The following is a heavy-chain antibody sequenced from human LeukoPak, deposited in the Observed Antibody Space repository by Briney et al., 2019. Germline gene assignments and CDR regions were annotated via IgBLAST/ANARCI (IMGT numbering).Heavy chain of an antibody. J-gene: IGHJ4*02. V-gene: IGHV3-30*02. CDR2: IRYEGTNK. Sequence: GGSRRLSCAASGFSFSNYGMHWVRQAPGKGLEWVAFIRYEGTNKYYTDSMEGRFTISKYNSKNTLYLQMNSLRAEDTAVSYCAKTMVVAATYSFDYWGQGTLVTVSS. CDR1: GFSFSNYG. D-gene: IGHD2-15*01. CDR3: AKTMVVAATYSFDY.